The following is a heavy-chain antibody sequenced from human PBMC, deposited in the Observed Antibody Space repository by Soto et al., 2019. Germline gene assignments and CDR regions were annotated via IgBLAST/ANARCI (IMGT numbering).Heavy chain of an antibody. D-gene: IGHD2-15*01. J-gene: IGHJ5*02. CDR1: GYTFTSYA. V-gene: IGHV1-3*01. CDR2: INAGNGNT. Sequence: ASVKVSCKASGYTFTSYAMHWVRQAPGQRLEWMGWINAGNGNTKYSQKFQGRVTITRDTSASTAYMELSSLRSEDTAVSYCARDLGYCSGGSCYSGWFDPWGQGTLVTVSS. CDR3: ARDLGYCSGGSCYSGWFDP.